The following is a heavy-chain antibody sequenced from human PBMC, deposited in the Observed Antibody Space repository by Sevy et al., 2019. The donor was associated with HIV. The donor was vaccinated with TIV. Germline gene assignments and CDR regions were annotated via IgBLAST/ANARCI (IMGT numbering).Heavy chain of an antibody. CDR2: IYYTGHI. CDR1: GGSITSLY. D-gene: IGHD1-26*01. Sequence: SETLSLTCTVSGGSITSLYWNWIRQHPGKGREWIANIYYTGHINYNPSLKSRVTFSLDTSKNQFSLRLSSVTAADTAMYYCAGENAWGRGYSWGQGTLVNVSS. J-gene: IGHJ4*02. CDR3: AGENAWGRGYS. V-gene: IGHV4-59*08.